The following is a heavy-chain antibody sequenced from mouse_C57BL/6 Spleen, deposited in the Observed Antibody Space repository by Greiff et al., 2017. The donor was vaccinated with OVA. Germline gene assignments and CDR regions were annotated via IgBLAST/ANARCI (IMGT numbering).Heavy chain of an antibody. V-gene: IGHV1-18*01. Sequence: VQLKQSGPELVKPGASVKIPCKASGYTFTDYNMDWVKQSHGKSLEWIGDINPNNGGTIYNQKFKGKATLTVDKSSSTAYMELLSLTSEDTAVYYCARLGGFAYWGQGTLVTVSA. CDR2: INPNNGGT. CDR1: GYTFTDYN. CDR3: ARLGGFAY. J-gene: IGHJ3*01.